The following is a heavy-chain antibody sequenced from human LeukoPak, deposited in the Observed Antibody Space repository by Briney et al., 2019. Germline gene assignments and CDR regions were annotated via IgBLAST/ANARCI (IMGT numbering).Heavy chain of an antibody. CDR2: IYSGGST. CDR3: ARHGSITMVRGRLRYYYMDV. CDR1: GFIFNSYG. J-gene: IGHJ6*03. D-gene: IGHD3-10*01. Sequence: GGSLRLSCAASGFIFNSYGMHWVRQAPGKGLEWVSVIYSGGSTYYADSVKGRFTISRDNSKNTLYLQMNSLRAEDTAVYYCARHGSITMVRGRLRYYYMDVWGKETTVTISS. V-gene: IGHV3-66*04.